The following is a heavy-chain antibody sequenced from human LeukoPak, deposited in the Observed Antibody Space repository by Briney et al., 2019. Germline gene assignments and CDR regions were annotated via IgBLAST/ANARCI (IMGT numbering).Heavy chain of an antibody. J-gene: IGHJ3*01. D-gene: IGHD2-21*02. CDR3: ARVAYYRVTADQITDAFDV. CDR2: IRYDGSNK. CDR1: GFTFSSYG. Sequence: GGSLRLSCAASGFTFSSYGKHWVRQAPGKGLEWVAFIRYDGSNKYYADSVKGRFTISRDNSKNTLYLQMNSLRAEDTAVYFCARVAYYRVTADQITDAFDVWGHGTVVTVSS. V-gene: IGHV3-30*02.